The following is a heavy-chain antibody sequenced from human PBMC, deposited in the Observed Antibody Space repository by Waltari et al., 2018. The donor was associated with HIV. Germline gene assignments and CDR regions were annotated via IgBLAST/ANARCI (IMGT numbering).Heavy chain of an antibody. CDR1: GYTFTYRY. CDR2: ITPFNGNT. V-gene: IGHV1-45*02. Sequence: QMQLVQSGAEVKKTGSSVKVSCKASGYTFTYRYLHWVRQAPGQALEWMGWITPFNGNTNYAQKFQDRVTITRDRSMSTAYMELSSLRSEDTAMYYCARSSDGDPYYYYGMDVWGQGTTVTVSS. J-gene: IGHJ6*02. CDR3: ARSSDGDPYYYYGMDV. D-gene: IGHD4-17*01.